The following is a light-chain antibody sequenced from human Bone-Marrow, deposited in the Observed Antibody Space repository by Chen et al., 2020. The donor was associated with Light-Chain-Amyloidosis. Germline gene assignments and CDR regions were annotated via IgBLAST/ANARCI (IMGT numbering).Light chain of an antibody. Sequence: SYELTQPPSVSGSPGQTARITCSGDNLPTKYAYWYQQKPGQAPVLVIHRDTERPSGISERFSGYSSGTTATLTISGVQAEDEADYHCQSADSSGTYEVIFGGGTKLTFL. CDR2: RDT. CDR3: QSADSSGTYEVI. V-gene: IGLV3-25*03. CDR1: NLPTKY. J-gene: IGLJ2*01.